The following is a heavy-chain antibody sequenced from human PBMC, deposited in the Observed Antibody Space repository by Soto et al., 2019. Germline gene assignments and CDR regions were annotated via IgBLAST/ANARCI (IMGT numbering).Heavy chain of an antibody. CDR1: GGSISSSIYY. J-gene: IGHJ4*02. CDR3: AGPSIAVRFVF. V-gene: IGHV4-39*01. D-gene: IGHD6-6*01. CDR2: IYSVGST. Sequence: PSETLSLTCTVTGGSISSSIYYWGWIRQPPGKGLEWIGSIYSVGSTDYNPSLKNRVTISVDTSKNQFSLNLSSVIAADTAVYYCAGPSIAVRFVFWGQGTLVTVSS.